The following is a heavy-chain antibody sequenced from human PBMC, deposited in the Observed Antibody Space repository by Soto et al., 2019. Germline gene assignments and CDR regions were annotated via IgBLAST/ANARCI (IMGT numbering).Heavy chain of an antibody. D-gene: IGHD2-21*02. Sequence: QVQLVQSGAEVKKPGSSVKVSCKASGRTFSSYAISWVRQAPGQRLEWMGGIIPIFGTANYAQKFQGGVTITADESTSRAYMELSSLRSEDTAVYYCAQKIYGGNSDWYFDLWGRGTLVTVSS. CDR3: AQKIYGGNSDWYFDL. J-gene: IGHJ2*01. CDR1: GRTFSSYA. CDR2: IIPIFGTA. V-gene: IGHV1-69*12.